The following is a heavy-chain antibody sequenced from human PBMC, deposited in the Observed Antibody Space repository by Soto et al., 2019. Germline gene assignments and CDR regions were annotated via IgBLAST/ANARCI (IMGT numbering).Heavy chain of an antibody. Sequence: QVQLVQSGAEVKKPGASVKVSCKASGYTFTSYGISWVRQAPGQGLEWMGWISAYNGNTNYAQKLQGRVTMTTDTSTSTAYRELRSLRSDDTAVYYCARDGLNESLAADGCFDYWGQGTLVTVSS. CDR3: ARDGLNESLAADGCFDY. CDR1: GYTFTSYG. J-gene: IGHJ4*02. V-gene: IGHV1-18*01. D-gene: IGHD6-13*01. CDR2: ISAYNGNT.